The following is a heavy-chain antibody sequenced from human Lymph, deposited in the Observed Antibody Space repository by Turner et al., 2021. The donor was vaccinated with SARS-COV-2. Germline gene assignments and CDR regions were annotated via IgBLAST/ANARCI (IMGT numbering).Heavy chain of an antibody. CDR1: GFTVSNNY. Sequence: EGQRVERGGGLIQPGGSLRPSCPAAGFTVSNNYMSWVRQAPGKGLWWVSVIYIGGTTYYADSVKDRFTISRDNSKNTLYLQMTSLRSEDTAVYYCARDLGPLAFDIWGQGTMVTVSS. J-gene: IGHJ3*02. V-gene: IGHV3-53*02. CDR2: IYIGGTT. CDR3: ARDLGPLAFDI.